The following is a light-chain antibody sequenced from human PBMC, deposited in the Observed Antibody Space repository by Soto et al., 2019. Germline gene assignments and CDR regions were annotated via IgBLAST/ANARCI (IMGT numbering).Light chain of an antibody. CDR1: SGDVGGYYY. CDR3: SSYNAGGTL. V-gene: IGLV2-14*01. J-gene: IGLJ1*01. Sequence: QSALTHPASVSWSPGQSSTSSCAGTSGDVGGYYYVSWYQQLPGKAPKLMISEVSNRPSGVSNCFSGSQSGNTASLTISGLQAEDEADYYCSSYNAGGTLLGTGTKGTGL. CDR2: EVS.